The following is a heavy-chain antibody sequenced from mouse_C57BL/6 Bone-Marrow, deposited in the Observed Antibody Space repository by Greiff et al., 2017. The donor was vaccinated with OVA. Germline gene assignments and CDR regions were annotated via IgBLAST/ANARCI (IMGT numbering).Heavy chain of an antibody. J-gene: IGHJ3*01. Sequence: QVQLQQSGAELVKPGASVKLSCKASGYTFTSYWMHWVKQRPGQGLEWIGMIHPNSGSTNYNEKFESKATLTVDKSSSTAYMQLSSLTSEDSAVYYCARTYGNYLAWFAYWGQGTLVTVSA. CDR1: GYTFTSYW. V-gene: IGHV1-64*01. D-gene: IGHD2-1*01. CDR3: ARTYGNYLAWFAY. CDR2: IHPNSGST.